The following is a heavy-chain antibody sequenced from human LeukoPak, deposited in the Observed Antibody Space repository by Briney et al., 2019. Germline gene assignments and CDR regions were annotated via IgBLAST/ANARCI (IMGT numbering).Heavy chain of an antibody. CDR3: AKASWVSSTDAVR. D-gene: IGHD3-16*01. J-gene: IGHJ4*02. V-gene: IGHV3-23*01. CDR2: IRGNGDT. CDR1: GLSFSSFA. Sequence: GGSLRLSCAASGLSFSSFAMSWVRQGPARGLEWVSSIRGNGDTFYADSVKSRFTLFSDSSTNTVYFQLNNLRFEDTAIYYCAKASWVSSTDAVRWGQGTLVTVSS.